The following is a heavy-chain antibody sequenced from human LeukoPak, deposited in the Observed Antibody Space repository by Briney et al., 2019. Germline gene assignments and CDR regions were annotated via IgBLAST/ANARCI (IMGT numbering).Heavy chain of an antibody. CDR1: GGTFSSYA. D-gene: IGHD5-12*01. V-gene: IGHV1-69*13. Sequence: GASVKVSCKASGGTFSSYAISWVRQAPGQGLEWMGGIIPIFGTANYAQKFQGRVTITADESTSTAYMELSSLRSEDTAVYYCARGGYSGYAHWVASLFDYWGQGTLVTVSS. J-gene: IGHJ4*02. CDR2: IIPIFGTA. CDR3: ARGGYSGYAHWVASLFDY.